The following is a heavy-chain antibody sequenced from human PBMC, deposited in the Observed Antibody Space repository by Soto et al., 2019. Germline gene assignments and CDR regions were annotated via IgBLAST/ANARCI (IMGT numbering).Heavy chain of an antibody. J-gene: IGHJ3*02. Sequence: EVQLLESGGGLVQPGGSLRLSCTASRFTFSSYAMNWVRQAPGKGLEWVSGISAAGGNTYYADSVKGRFNISRDNSKNTLYRQMSSLRAEDTAVYYCAKGDTAPLGDAFDIWGQGTMVTVSS. D-gene: IGHD3-16*01. CDR2: ISAAGGNT. CDR3: AKGDTAPLGDAFDI. CDR1: RFTFSSYA. V-gene: IGHV3-23*01.